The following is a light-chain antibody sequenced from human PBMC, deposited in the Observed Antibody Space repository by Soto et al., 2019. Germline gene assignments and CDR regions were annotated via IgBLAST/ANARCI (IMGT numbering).Light chain of an antibody. CDR3: KQRSNWPLT. CDR2: DAS. V-gene: IGKV3-11*01. Sequence: EIVLTQSPATLSLSPGERTTLSCRASQSVSSYLAWYQQKPGQAPRLLIYDASNRATGIPARFSGSGSGTDFTLAISSLEPEDFAVYYCKQRSNWPLTFCGGTKVEIK. J-gene: IGKJ4*01. CDR1: QSVSSY.